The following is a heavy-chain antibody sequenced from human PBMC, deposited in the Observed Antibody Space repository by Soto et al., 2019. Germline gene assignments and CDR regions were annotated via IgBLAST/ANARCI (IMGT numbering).Heavy chain of an antibody. Sequence: GGSLRLSCAASGFTFSSYAMSWVRQAPGKGLEWVSVISGSGGSTYYADSVKGRFTISRDNSKNTLYLQMNSLRAEDTALYYCAKTELLWFGELSNKFDYWGQGTLVTVSS. D-gene: IGHD3-10*01. CDR1: GFTFSSYA. V-gene: IGHV3-23*01. CDR3: AKTELLWFGELSNKFDY. CDR2: ISGSGGST. J-gene: IGHJ4*02.